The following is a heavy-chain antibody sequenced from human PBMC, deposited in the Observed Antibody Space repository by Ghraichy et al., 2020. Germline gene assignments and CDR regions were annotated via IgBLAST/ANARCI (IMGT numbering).Heavy chain of an antibody. D-gene: IGHD3-22*01. CDR1: GFTFSSYS. J-gene: IGHJ4*02. CDR3: ARDQGYYYDSSGYY. Sequence: GGSLRLSCAASGFTFSSYSMNWVRQAPGKGLEWVSYISSSSTIYYADSVKGRFTISRDNAKNSLYLQMNSLRDEDTAVYYCARDQGYYYDSSGYYWGQGTLVTVSS. CDR2: ISSSSTI. V-gene: IGHV3-48*02.